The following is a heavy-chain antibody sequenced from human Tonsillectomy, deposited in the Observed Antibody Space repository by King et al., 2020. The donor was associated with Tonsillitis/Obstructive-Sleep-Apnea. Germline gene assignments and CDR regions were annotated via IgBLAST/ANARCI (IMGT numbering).Heavy chain of an antibody. CDR1: GYTFTTYA. Sequence: VQLVESGSELKKPGASVKVSCKASGYTFTTYAMNWVRQAPGQGLEWMGWINTNTGNPTYVQGFTGRFVFSLDTSVSTAYLQISSLKAEDTAVYYCARDWVFRLSSGFDYWGQGTLVTVSS. D-gene: IGHD3/OR15-3a*01. J-gene: IGHJ4*02. V-gene: IGHV7-4-1*02. CDR3: ARDWVFRLSSGFDY. CDR2: INTNTGNP.